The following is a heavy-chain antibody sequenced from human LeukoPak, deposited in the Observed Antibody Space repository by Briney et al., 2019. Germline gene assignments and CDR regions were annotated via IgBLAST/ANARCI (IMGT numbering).Heavy chain of an antibody. V-gene: IGHV7-4-1*02. CDR3: ARGVRGVITFYYFDY. Sequence: ASVKVSCKASGYTFTSYYMHWVRQAPGQGLEWMGWVNTNTGNPTYAQGFTGRFVFSLDTSVSTAYLQISSLKAEDTAVYYCARGVRGVITFYYFDYWGQGTLVTVSS. CDR2: VNTNTGNP. J-gene: IGHJ4*02. D-gene: IGHD3-10*01. CDR1: GYTFTSYY.